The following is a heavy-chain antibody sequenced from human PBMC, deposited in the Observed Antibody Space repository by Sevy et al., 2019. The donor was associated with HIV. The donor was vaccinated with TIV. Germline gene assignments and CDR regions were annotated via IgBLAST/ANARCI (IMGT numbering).Heavy chain of an antibody. V-gene: IGHV3-11*01. CDR2: ISSSGSTI. CDR3: ARRQYCSSTSCYKDRYYYGMDV. Sequence: EGSLRLSCAASGFTFSDYYMSWIRQAPGKGLEWVSYISSSGSTIYYADSVKGRFTISRDNAKNSLYLQMNSLRAEDTALYYCARRQYCSSTSCYKDRYYYGMDVWGQGTTVTVSS. J-gene: IGHJ6*02. CDR1: GFTFSDYY. D-gene: IGHD2-2*02.